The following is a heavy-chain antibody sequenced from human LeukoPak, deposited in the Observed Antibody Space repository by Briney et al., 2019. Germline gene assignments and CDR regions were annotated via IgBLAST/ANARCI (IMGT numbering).Heavy chain of an antibody. D-gene: IGHD6-13*01. J-gene: IGHJ5*02. CDR2: ISSSSSYI. V-gene: IGHV3-21*01. CDR3: AREPRQIAAAKINWFDP. Sequence: GGSLRLSCAASGFTFSSYSMNWVRRAPGKGLEWVSSISSSSSYIYYADSVKGRFTISRDNAKNSLYLQMNSLRAEDTAVYYCAREPRQIAAAKINWFDPWGQGTLVTVSS. CDR1: GFTFSSYS.